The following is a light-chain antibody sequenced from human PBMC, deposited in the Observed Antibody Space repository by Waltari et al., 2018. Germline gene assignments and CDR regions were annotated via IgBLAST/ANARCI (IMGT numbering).Light chain of an antibody. V-gene: IGKV3-11*01. J-gene: IGKJ4*01. CDR3: QHRSSWPQT. CDR2: DAS. Sequence: EIVLTQSPVTLSLSPGERATLSCRASQSVYNYLAWYQQKPGQAPRLLIYDASNRATGIPARFIGSGSGADFTLTISSLEPEDFAVYYCQHRSSWPQTFGGGTKVEIK. CDR1: QSVYNY.